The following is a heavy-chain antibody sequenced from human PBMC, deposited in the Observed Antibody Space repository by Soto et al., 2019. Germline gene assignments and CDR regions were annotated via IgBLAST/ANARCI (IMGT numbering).Heavy chain of an antibody. CDR2: IIPILGIA. CDR3: AGVRGGMDV. CDR1: GCTFSSYT. Sequence: QVQLVQSGAEVKKPGSSVKVSCKASGCTFSSYTISWVRQAPGQGLEWMGRIIPILGIAYYAQKFQGRVTLTADKYTSTAYMERSSLRSEDTAVYYCAGVRGGMDVWGQGTTVPVAS. D-gene: IGHD3-10*01. V-gene: IGHV1-69*02. J-gene: IGHJ6*02.